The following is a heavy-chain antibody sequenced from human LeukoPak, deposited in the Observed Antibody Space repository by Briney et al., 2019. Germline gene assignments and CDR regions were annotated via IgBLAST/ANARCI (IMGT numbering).Heavy chain of an antibody. CDR3: ASSRSGGSWGLFDY. Sequence: ASLKVSCKASGYTFTSYDINWVRQAPGQGLEWMGWMNPNSGNTGYAQKFQGRVTMTRNTSISTAYMELSSLRSEETAVYYCASSRSGGSWGLFDYWGQGTLVTVSS. CDR2: MNPNSGNT. D-gene: IGHD2-15*01. J-gene: IGHJ4*02. V-gene: IGHV1-8*01. CDR1: GYTFTSYD.